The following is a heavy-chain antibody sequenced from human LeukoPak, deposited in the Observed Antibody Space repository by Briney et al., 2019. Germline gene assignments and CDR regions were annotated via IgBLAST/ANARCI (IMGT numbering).Heavy chain of an antibody. Sequence: ASVKVSCKASGYTFTGYYMHWVRQAPGQGLEWMGIINPSGGSTSYAQKFQGRVTMTRDTSTSTVYMELSSLRSEDTAVYYCARGNGYCTGGSCYLWWFDPRGQGTLGTVSS. V-gene: IGHV1-46*01. D-gene: IGHD2-15*01. CDR1: GYTFTGYY. CDR3: ARGNGYCTGGSCYLWWFDP. J-gene: IGHJ5*02. CDR2: INPSGGST.